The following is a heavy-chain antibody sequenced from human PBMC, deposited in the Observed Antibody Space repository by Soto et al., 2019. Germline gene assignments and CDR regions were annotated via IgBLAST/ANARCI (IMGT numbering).Heavy chain of an antibody. CDR1: GYTLTRYY. CDR2: INPSGGST. D-gene: IGHD5-12*01. J-gene: IGHJ3*02. CDR3: AIISRDGYNYRRDDAFDI. V-gene: IGHV1-46*01. Sequence: ASVKVSCKASGYTLTRYYMHWVRQAPGQGLEWMGIINPSGGSTSYAQKFQGRVTMTRDTSTSTVYMELSSLRSEDTAVYYCAIISRDGYNYRRDDAFDIWGQGTMVTVSS.